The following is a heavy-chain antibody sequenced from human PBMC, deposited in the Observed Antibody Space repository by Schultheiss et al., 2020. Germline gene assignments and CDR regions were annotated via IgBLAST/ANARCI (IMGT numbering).Heavy chain of an antibody. J-gene: IGHJ6*02. Sequence: SETLSLTCTVSGGSIDGLYWSWIRQPAGKGLEWIGRIHSSGTTNYNPSLKSRVKMSVDTSKNQFSLKLSSVTAADTAVYYCARVGITMVRGVNYYYGMDVWCQGSTVTVSS. V-gene: IGHV4-4*07. CDR2: IHSSGTT. CDR1: GGSIDGLY. D-gene: IGHD3-10*01. CDR3: ARVGITMVRGVNYYYGMDV.